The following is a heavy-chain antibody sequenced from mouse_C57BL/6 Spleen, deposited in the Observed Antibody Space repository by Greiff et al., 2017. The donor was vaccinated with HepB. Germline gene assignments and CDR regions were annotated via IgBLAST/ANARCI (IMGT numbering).Heavy chain of an antibody. CDR1: GYTFTDYY. D-gene: IGHD2-4*01. CDR3: AGGYRLQDAMDY. J-gene: IGHJ4*01. V-gene: IGHV1-19*01. Sequence: EVQLQQSGPVLVKPGASVKMSCKASGYTFTDYYMNWVKQSHGKSLEWIGVINPYNGGTSYNQKFKGKATLTVDKSSSTAYMELNSLTSEDSAVYYCAGGYRLQDAMDYWGQGTSVTVSS. CDR2: INPYNGGT.